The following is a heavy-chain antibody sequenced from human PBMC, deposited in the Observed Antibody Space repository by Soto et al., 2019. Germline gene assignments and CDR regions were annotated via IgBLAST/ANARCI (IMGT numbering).Heavy chain of an antibody. J-gene: IGHJ4*02. CDR3: GRAGFSTNWLGILATGVHGVEIYY. CDR2: SSAYNGKT. CDR1: GYTFISYG. Sequence: QVQLVQSGAEVKKTGASVEVSCKASGYTFISYGISWVRQAPGQGLEWMGWSSAYNGKTNNAQKFQGRVTMTTDTSTSTADMDLRSLRSHDTAVYCWGRAGFSTNWLGILATGVHGVEIYYWGQGTLVTVSS. V-gene: IGHV1-18*01. D-gene: IGHD6-13*01.